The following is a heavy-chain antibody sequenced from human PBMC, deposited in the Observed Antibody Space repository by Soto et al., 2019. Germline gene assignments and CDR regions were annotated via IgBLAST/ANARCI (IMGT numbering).Heavy chain of an antibody. Sequence: GGSLRLSCTASGFTFSNYAMSWVRQAPGKGLEWVSTFSSGGGGTYYADSVKGRFTISRDNSKNTLSLQMNSLRAEDTAVYYCTIANRYCSGAKCFTFDYWGLGTLVTVSS. CDR1: GFTFSNYA. D-gene: IGHD2-15*01. J-gene: IGHJ4*02. CDR2: FSSGGGGT. CDR3: TIANRYCSGAKCFTFDY. V-gene: IGHV3-23*01.